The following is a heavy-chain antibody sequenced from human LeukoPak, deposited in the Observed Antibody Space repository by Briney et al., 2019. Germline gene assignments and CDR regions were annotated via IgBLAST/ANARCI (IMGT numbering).Heavy chain of an antibody. J-gene: IGHJ4*02. CDR3: ARVIHLGELSLYDY. CDR1: GYSFTTYW. D-gene: IGHD3-16*02. Sequence: GESLKISCKGSGYSFTTYWITWVRQMPGKGLEWMGRIDPSDSYTNYSPSFQGHVTISADKSISTGYLQWSSLKASDTAMYYCARVIHLGELSLYDYWGQGALVTVSS. CDR2: IDPSDSYT. V-gene: IGHV5-10-1*01.